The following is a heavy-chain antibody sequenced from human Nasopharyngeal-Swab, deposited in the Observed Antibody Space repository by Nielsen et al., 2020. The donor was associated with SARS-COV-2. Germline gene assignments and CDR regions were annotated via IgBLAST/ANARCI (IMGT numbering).Heavy chain of an antibody. CDR1: GGSFSAYY. J-gene: IGHJ6*03. Sequence: SETLSLTCAVSGGSFSAYYWGWLRHPPRKGMQRIGEINHDGGTNDNPSIKSRVTISVYMYKNQFSLKLSTVTAADTAVYYRARGLSGIVPAPILGLGPYYSYYYMDVWGKGTTVTVSS. V-gene: IGHV4-34*01. CDR2: INHDGGT. CDR3: ARGLSGIVPAPILGLGPYYSYYYMDV. D-gene: IGHD2-2*01.